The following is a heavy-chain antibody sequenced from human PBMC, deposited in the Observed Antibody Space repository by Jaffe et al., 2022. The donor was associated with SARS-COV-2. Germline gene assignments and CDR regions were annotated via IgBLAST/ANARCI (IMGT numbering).Heavy chain of an antibody. D-gene: IGHD3-10*01. CDR3: ARDKPYYGSGSLIDP. Sequence: EMQLVESGGGLVQPGGSLRLSCAASGFTFSSYWMSWVRQAPGKGLEWVANIKVDGSEKYYVDSVKGRFTISRDNAKNSLFLQMNSLRAEDTAIYYCARDKPYYGSGSLIDPWGQGTLVTVSS. V-gene: IGHV3-7*03. CDR2: IKVDGSEK. CDR1: GFTFSSYW. J-gene: IGHJ5*02.